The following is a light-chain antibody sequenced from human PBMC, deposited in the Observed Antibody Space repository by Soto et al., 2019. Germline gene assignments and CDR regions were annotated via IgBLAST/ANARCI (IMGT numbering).Light chain of an antibody. CDR1: SGSIATNY. Sequence: NFMLTQPHSVSESPGKTVTISCTRSSGSIATNYVQWFQQRPGSAPTTVIYQNNQRPSGVSDRFSGSIDSSSNSASLTISGLKTEDEADYYCQSYDSSTVEFGGGTKLTVL. CDR3: QSYDSSTVE. CDR2: QNN. V-gene: IGLV6-57*04. J-gene: IGLJ2*01.